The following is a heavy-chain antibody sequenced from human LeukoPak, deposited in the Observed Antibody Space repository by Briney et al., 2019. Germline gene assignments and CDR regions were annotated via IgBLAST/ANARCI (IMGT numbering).Heavy chain of an antibody. J-gene: IGHJ4*02. CDR3: ARGKSPPVWAPSDY. D-gene: IGHD1-26*01. CDR1: GYTFTSYG. Sequence: GASVKVSCKASGYTFTSYGISRVRQAPGQGLEWMGWISAYNGNTNYAQKLQGRVTMTTDTSTSTAYMELRSLRSDDAAVYYCARGKSPPVWAPSDYWGQGTLVTVSS. V-gene: IGHV1-18*01. CDR2: ISAYNGNT.